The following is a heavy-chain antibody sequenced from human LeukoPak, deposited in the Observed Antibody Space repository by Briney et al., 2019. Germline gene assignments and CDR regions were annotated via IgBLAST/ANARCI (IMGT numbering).Heavy chain of an antibody. CDR2: IDPSDSYT. CDR3: ARSVSSGYPDY. D-gene: IGHD3-22*01. V-gene: IGHV5-10-1*01. J-gene: IGHJ4*02. Sequence: GESLKISCQTSGYSFTTYWITWVRQLPGKGLEWMGRIDPSDSYTNYSPSFEGNVTISADNSITTAYLQWSSLKASDTAMYYCARSVSSGYPDYWGQGTLVTVSS. CDR1: GYSFTTYW.